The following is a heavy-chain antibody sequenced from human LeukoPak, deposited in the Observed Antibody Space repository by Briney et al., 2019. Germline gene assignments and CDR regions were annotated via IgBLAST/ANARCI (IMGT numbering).Heavy chain of an antibody. V-gene: IGHV1-69*06. CDR2: IIPIFGTA. J-gene: IGHJ6*03. CDR3: AKGGNIRVLDYYHYMDV. Sequence: SVKVSCKASGYTFTGYYMHWVRQAPGQGLEWMGGIIPIFGTANYAQKFQGRVTITADKSTSTAYMELSSLRSEDTAVYYCAKGGNIRVLDYYHYMDVWGKGTTVTVSS. D-gene: IGHD2/OR15-2a*01. CDR1: GYTFTGYY.